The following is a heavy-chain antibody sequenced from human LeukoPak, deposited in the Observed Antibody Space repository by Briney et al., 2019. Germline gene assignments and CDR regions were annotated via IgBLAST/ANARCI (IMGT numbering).Heavy chain of an antibody. D-gene: IGHD4-17*01. CDR2: ISGSGGST. Sequence: GGSLRLSCAASGFTFSSHAMSWVRQAPGKGLEWVSAISGSGGSTYYADSVKGRFTISRDNSKNTLYLQMNSQRAEDTAVSYCAKWGPTVTTRDAFDIWGQGTMVTVSS. V-gene: IGHV3-23*01. CDR1: GFTFSSHA. J-gene: IGHJ3*02. CDR3: AKWGPTVTTRDAFDI.